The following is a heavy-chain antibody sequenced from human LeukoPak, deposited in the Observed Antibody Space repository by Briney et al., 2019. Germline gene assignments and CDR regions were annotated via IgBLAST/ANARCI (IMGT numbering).Heavy chain of an antibody. D-gene: IGHD5-18*01. V-gene: IGHV4-61*01. CDR1: GGSISSGSYY. J-gene: IGHJ5*02. CDR3: ARGGYSYGSNWFDP. Sequence: SQTLSLTCTVSGGSISSGSYYWNWIRQPPGKGLEWIGYIHYSGSTNYNPSLKSRVTISVDTSKNQFSLKLSSVTAADTAVYYCARGGYSYGSNWFDPWGQGTLVTVSS. CDR2: IHYSGST.